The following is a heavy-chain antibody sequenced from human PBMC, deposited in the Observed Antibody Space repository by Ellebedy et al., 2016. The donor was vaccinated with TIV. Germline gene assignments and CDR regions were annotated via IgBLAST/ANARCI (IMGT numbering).Heavy chain of an antibody. V-gene: IGHV4-59*01. CDR2: IYYSGST. D-gene: IGHD4-17*01. CDR3: ARGGATVTTPFGY. J-gene: IGHJ4*02. CDR1: GFPISSYY. Sequence: SETPSLTCTVSGFPISSYYWSWIRQPPGKGLAWIGYIYYSGSTNYNPSLKSRVTISVDTSKNQFSLKLSSLTAADTAVYYCARGGATVTTPFGYWGQGTLVTVSS.